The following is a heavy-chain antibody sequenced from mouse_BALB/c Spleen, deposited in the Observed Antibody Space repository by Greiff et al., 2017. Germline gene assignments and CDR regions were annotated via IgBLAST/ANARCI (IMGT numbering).Heavy chain of an antibody. CDR3: ARRLDAMDY. CDR1: GFAFSSYD. D-gene: IGHD3-3*01. V-gene: IGHV5-12-1*01. CDR2: ISSGGGST. Sequence: EVKLMESGGGLVKPGGSLKLSCAASGFAFSSYDMSWVRQTPEKRLEWVAYISSGGGSTYYPDTVKGRFTISRDNAKNTLYLQMSSLKSEDTATYYCARRLDAMDYWGQGTSVTVSS. J-gene: IGHJ4*01.